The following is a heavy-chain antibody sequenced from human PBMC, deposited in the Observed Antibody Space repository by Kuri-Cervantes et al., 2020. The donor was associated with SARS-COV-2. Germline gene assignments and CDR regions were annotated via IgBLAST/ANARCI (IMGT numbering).Heavy chain of an antibody. CDR2: ISWDGGST. V-gene: IGHV3-43D*04. Sequence: GESLKISCAASGFTFDDYAMHWVRQAPGKGLEWVSLISWDGGSTYYADSVKGRFTISRDNSKNSLYLQMNSLRAEDTAFYYCTREGPGYWGQGTLVTVSS. CDR3: TREGPGY. J-gene: IGHJ4*02. D-gene: IGHD1-14*01. CDR1: GFTFDDYA.